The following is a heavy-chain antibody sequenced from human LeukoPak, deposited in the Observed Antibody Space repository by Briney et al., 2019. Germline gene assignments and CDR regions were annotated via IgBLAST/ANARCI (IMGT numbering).Heavy chain of an antibody. CDR1: GGSISSGDYY. CDR3: ARLRITFGGVIVKTPPPGRYYFDY. CDR2: IYYSGST. D-gene: IGHD3-16*02. Sequence: SETLSHTCTVSGGSISSGDYYWSWIRQPPGKGLEWIGYIYYSGSTYYNPSLKSRVTISVDTSKNQFSLKLSSVTAADTAVYYCARLRITFGGVIVKTPPPGRYYFDYWGQGTLVTVSS. V-gene: IGHV4-30-4*01. J-gene: IGHJ4*02.